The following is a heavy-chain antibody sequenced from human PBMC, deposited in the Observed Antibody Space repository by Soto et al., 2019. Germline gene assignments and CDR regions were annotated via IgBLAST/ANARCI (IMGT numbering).Heavy chain of an antibody. V-gene: IGHV1-8*01. CDR1: GYTFTSYD. CDR3: ARAEFFLTYYDYIWGSYRHDAFDI. J-gene: IGHJ3*02. CDR2: MNPNSGNT. D-gene: IGHD3-16*02. Sequence: ASVKVSCKASGYTFTSYDINWVRQATGQGLEWMGWMNPNSGNTGYAQKFQGRVTMTRNTSISTAYMELSSLRSEDTAVYYCARAEFFLTYYDYIWGSYRHDAFDIWGQGTMVTVSS.